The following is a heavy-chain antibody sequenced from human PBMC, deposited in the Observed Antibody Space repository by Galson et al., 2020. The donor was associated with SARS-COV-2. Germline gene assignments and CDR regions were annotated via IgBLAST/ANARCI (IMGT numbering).Heavy chain of an antibody. V-gene: IGHV4-59*01. CDR1: GGSISSYY. CDR3: ARTHTMYNWNFID. Sequence: SETLSLTCTVSGGSISSYYWSWIRQPPGKGLEWIGYIYYSGSTNYNPSLKSRVTISVDTSKNQFSLKLSSVTAADTAVYYCARTHTMYNWNFIDWGQGTLVTVSS. CDR2: IYYSGST. D-gene: IGHD1-7*01. J-gene: IGHJ4*02.